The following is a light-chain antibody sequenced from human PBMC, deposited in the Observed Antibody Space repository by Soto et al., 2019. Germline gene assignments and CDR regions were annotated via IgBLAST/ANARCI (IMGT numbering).Light chain of an antibody. Sequence: EIVMTQSPAALSVSPGERATLSCRATQDVRDNLAWYRQKPGQAPRLLIYGASTRATGIPARFSGSGYGTEFTLTISSLQSDDFGVYYCQQSNKWPRTFGQGTRVEIK. V-gene: IGKV3-15*01. CDR1: QDVRDN. CDR2: GAS. CDR3: QQSNKWPRT. J-gene: IGKJ1*01.